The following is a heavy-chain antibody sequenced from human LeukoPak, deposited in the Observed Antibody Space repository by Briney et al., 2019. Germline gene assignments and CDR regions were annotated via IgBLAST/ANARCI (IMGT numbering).Heavy chain of an antibody. Sequence: GGSLRHSCVDSGFTFSSHWMCWVRQAPGKGLEWVANIKQDGNEKYYADSVKGRFTISRDNAKNSVYLQMNSLRAEDTAVYYCATIEAVRFHYWGQGTLVTVSS. CDR2: IKQDGNEK. D-gene: IGHD2/OR15-2a*01. V-gene: IGHV3-7*01. CDR3: ATIEAVRFHY. CDR1: GFTFSSHW. J-gene: IGHJ4*02.